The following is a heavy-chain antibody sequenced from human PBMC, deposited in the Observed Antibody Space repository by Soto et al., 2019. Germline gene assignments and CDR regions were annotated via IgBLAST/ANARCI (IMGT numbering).Heavy chain of an antibody. Sequence: SGPTLVNPTQPLTLTCTFSGFSLSTTGVGVSWIRQPPGKALEWLALIYWHDDKRYTPSLKSRLSITKDTSKNQVALTMTDMDPVDTATYYCAHRGGAAVGLYYFDYWGQGALVTVSS. CDR2: IYWHDDK. V-gene: IGHV2-5*01. CDR3: AHRGGAAVGLYYFDY. CDR1: GFSLSTTGVG. D-gene: IGHD3-10*01. J-gene: IGHJ4*02.